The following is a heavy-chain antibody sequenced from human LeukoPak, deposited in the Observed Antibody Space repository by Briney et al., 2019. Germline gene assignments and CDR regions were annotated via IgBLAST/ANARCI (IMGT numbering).Heavy chain of an antibody. V-gene: IGHV3-48*04. Sequence: GGSLRLSCAASGFTFSSYSMNWVRQAPGKGLEWVSYISSSSSTIYYADSVKGRFTISRDNAKNSLYLQMNSLRAEDTAVYYCARQTGPSTVTTRWGGSYFFDYWGQGTLVAVSS. D-gene: IGHD4-17*01. CDR3: ARQTGPSTVTTRWGGSYFFDY. J-gene: IGHJ4*02. CDR2: ISSSSSTI. CDR1: GFTFSSYS.